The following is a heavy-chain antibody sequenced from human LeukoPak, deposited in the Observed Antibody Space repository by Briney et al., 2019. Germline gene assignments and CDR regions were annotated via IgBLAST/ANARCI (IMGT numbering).Heavy chain of an antibody. D-gene: IGHD2-15*01. V-gene: IGHV4-34*01. J-gene: IGHJ6*02. CDR3: ARYCSIVVVGEANYYYGMDV. Sequence: SETLSLTCAVYGGPFCVYYWSWIRQPPGKALEWIGEINHSGSTHYNPSLKSRVTISVDTSKDQSSMKLSSVTVADTAVYYCARYCSIVVVGEANYYYGMDVWGQGTMVTVSS. CDR2: INHSGST. CDR1: GGPFCVYY.